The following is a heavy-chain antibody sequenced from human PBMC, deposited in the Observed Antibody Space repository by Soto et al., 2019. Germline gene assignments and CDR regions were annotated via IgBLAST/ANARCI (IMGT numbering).Heavy chain of an antibody. Sequence: EVQLVESGGGLVQPGGSLRLSCAASGFTVSSNYMSWVRQAPGKGLEWVSVIYSGGSTYYADSVKGRFTISRHNSKNTLYLQMSSLRAEDTAVYYCASESPLGWFDPWGQGTLVTVSS. V-gene: IGHV3-53*04. CDR1: GFTVSSNY. CDR2: IYSGGST. J-gene: IGHJ5*02. CDR3: ASESPLGWFDP.